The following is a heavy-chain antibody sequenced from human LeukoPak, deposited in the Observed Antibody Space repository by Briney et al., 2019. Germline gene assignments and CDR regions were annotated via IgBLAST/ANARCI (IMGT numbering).Heavy chain of an antibody. CDR2: ISYTGNT. CDR3: AGEPRHCSGATCYMIRAFDI. D-gene: IGHD2-15*01. Sequence: SETLSLTCSVSGGSISTSYWNWIRQPPGKGLEWIGYISYTGNTNYNPSLKGRVTISVDTSRSQLSLNLSSVTAADTAVYYCAGEPRHCSGATCYMIRAFDIWGQGTMVTVSS. CDR1: GGSISTSY. J-gene: IGHJ3*02. V-gene: IGHV4-59*01.